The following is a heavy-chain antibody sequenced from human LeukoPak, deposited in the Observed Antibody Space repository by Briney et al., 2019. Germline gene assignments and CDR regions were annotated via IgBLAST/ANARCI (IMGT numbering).Heavy chain of an antibody. J-gene: IGHJ6*02. V-gene: IGHV3-53*01. CDR3: ARVEAAAGHYYYYGMDV. CDR1: GFTVSSNY. Sequence: GGSLRLSCAASGFTVSSNYMSWVRQAPGKGLEWVSVIYSGGSTYYADSVKGRFTISRDNSKNTLYLQMNSLRAEDTAVYYCARVEAAAGHYYYYGMDVWGQGTTVTVSS. CDR2: IYSGGST. D-gene: IGHD6-13*01.